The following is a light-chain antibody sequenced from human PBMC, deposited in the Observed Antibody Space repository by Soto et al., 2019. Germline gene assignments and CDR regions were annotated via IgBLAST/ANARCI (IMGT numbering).Light chain of an antibody. CDR1: QDISKN. CDR3: QQYDNLLPIT. J-gene: IGKJ5*01. V-gene: IGKV1-33*01. Sequence: IPMTQSPSSLSASVGDRVTITCQASQDISKNLNWYQQKPGKAPKLLIYDASSLQTGVPSRFSGSGSATHFTLTITSLQPEDIATYYCQQYDNLLPITFGQGTRLEIK. CDR2: DAS.